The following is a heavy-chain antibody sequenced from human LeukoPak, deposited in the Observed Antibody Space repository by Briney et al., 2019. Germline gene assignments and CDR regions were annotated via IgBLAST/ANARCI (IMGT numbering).Heavy chain of an antibody. D-gene: IGHD6-13*01. CDR2: INWDGGSI. Sequence: GGSLRLSCAASGFTFDDYGMSWVRQAPGKGLEWVSGINWDGGSIGYADSVKGRFTISRDNAKNSLHLQMNSLRVEDTALYYCARERFSSTWYIDYWGQGTLVTVSS. J-gene: IGHJ4*02. CDR3: ARERFSSTWYIDY. CDR1: GFTFDDYG. V-gene: IGHV3-20*04.